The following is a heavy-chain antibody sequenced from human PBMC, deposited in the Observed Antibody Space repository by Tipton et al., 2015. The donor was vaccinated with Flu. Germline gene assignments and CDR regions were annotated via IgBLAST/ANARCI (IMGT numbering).Heavy chain of an antibody. CDR3: ASATAVTTSGMDV. CDR2: IYGTENT. J-gene: IGHJ6*02. CDR1: GDTISGNY. Sequence: TLSLTCNVSGDTISGNYWSWIRQPVGQGLEWIGRIYGTENTAYNPSLKSRVTVSGDTSKNQISLRMTSVTAADTAVYYCASATAVTTSGMDVWGQGTTVTVSS. V-gene: IGHV4-4*07. D-gene: IGHD4-11*01.